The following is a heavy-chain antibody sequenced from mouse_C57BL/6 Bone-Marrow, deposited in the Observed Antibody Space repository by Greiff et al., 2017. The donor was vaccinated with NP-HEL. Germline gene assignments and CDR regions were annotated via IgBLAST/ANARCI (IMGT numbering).Heavy chain of an antibody. V-gene: IGHV2-2*01. CDR3: ARRGYDEEGFAY. J-gene: IGHJ3*01. CDR2: IWSGGST. CDR1: GFSLTSYG. Sequence: QVQLQQSGPGLVQPSQSLSITCTVSGFSLTSYGVHWVRQSPGKGLEWLGVIWSGGSTDYNAAFISRLSISKDNSKSQVFFKMNSLQADDKAIYYCARRGYDEEGFAYWGQGTLVTVSA. D-gene: IGHD2-2*01.